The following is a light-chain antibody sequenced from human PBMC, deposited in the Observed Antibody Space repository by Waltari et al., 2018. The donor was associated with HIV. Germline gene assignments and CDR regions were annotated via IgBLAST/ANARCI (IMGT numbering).Light chain of an antibody. Sequence: DIVMTQSPDSLTVFLGGRATINCKPSQSVLYSSNNKNYLAWYQQKAGQPPKLLIYWASTRESGVPDRVSASGSGTDFSLTISSLQAEDVAVYYCQQYYSTPYTFGQGTKLEIK. CDR2: WAS. CDR1: QSVLYSSNNKNY. J-gene: IGKJ2*01. CDR3: QQYYSTPYT. V-gene: IGKV4-1*01.